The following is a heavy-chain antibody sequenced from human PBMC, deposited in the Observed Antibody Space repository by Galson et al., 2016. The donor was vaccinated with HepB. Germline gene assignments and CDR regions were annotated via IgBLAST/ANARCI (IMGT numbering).Heavy chain of an antibody. CDR3: ARGVDWNYELDN. D-gene: IGHD1-7*01. Sequence: ETLSLTCTVSGGSISSYYWNWIRQSPGKGLEWIGYIYYSGSTNYDPSLKSRVTISVDTSKNQFSLKLSSVTAADTAVYYCARGVDWNYELDNWGQGILVTVSA. CDR1: GGSISSYY. CDR2: IYYSGST. V-gene: IGHV4-59*01. J-gene: IGHJ4*02.